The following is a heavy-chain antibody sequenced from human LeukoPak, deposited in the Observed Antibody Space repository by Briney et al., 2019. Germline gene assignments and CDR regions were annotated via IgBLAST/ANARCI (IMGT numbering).Heavy chain of an antibody. J-gene: IGHJ6*03. CDR3: AKDDSGSYYPYYYYMDV. Sequence: GGSLRLSCAASGFTFSSYEMNWVRQAPGKGLEWVSYISSSGSTIYYADSVKSRFTISRDNAKNSLYLQMNSLRAEDTALYYCAKDDSGSYYPYYYYMDVWGKGTTVTISS. CDR1: GFTFSSYE. V-gene: IGHV3-48*03. D-gene: IGHD1-26*01. CDR2: ISSSGSTI.